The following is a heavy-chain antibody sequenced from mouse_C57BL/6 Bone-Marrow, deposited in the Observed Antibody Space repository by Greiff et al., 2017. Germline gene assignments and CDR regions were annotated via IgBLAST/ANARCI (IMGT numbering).Heavy chain of an antibody. CDR3: ARDDDYDGAY. Sequence: EVKLVESGGGLVKPGGSLKLSCAASGFTFSSYAMSWVRQTPEKRLEWVATISDGGSYTYYPDNVKGRFTTSRDNAKNNLYLQMSHLKSEDTAMYYCARDDDYDGAYWGQGTLVTVSA. D-gene: IGHD2-4*01. CDR1: GFTFSSYA. J-gene: IGHJ3*01. CDR2: ISDGGSYT. V-gene: IGHV5-4*01.